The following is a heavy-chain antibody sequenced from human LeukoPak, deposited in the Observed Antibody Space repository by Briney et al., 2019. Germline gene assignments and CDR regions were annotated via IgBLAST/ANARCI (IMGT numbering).Heavy chain of an antibody. D-gene: IGHD3-22*01. J-gene: IGHJ4*02. CDR1: GFTFSSYG. Sequence: GGSLRLSCAVSGFTFSSYGMHWVRQAPGKGLEWVAVIWYDGSNKYYADSVKGRFTISRDNSKNTLYLQMNSLRAEDTAVYYCARSYYYDSSHTVDYWGQGTLVTVSS. V-gene: IGHV3-33*01. CDR2: IWYDGSNK. CDR3: ARSYYYDSSHTVDY.